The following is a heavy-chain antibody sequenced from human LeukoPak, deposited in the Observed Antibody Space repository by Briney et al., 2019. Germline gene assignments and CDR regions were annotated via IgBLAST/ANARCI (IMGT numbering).Heavy chain of an antibody. V-gene: IGHV3-23*01. CDR3: PNPRLTPGN. J-gene: IGHJ4*02. CDR1: GFIFAKYA. Sequence: SGGSLRLSCTTSGFIFAKYAMAWVRQSPGKGLEWVSTISASGADTYYADSVRGRFTISRDNSRNALYLQLSRLRVDDTAFYYCPNPRLTPGNWGPGTLVTVSS. D-gene: IGHD4-23*01. CDR2: ISASGADT.